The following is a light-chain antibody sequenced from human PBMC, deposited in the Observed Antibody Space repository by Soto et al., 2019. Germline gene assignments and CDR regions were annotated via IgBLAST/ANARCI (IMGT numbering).Light chain of an antibody. CDR3: QQYGSSPPRT. J-gene: IGKJ1*01. V-gene: IGKV3-20*01. CDR1: QSVSSSY. CDR2: GAS. Sequence: EIVLTQSPGTLSLSPGERATLSCRASQSVSSSYLAWYQQKPGQAPRLLIYGASSRATDIPDRFSGSGSGIDLTLTISRLEPEDFAVYYCQQYGSSPPRTFGQGTKVEIK.